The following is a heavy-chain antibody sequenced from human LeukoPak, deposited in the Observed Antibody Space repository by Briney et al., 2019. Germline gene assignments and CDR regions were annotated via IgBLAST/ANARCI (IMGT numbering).Heavy chain of an antibody. J-gene: IGHJ3*02. Sequence: GGSLRLSCVASGFSFRTYWMTWVRQAPGKGLEWVADIKQHGSEKNYVDSVKGRFTISRDNAKNSLYLQMNSLRAEDTAVYYCARDHNDAFDIWGQGTMVTVSS. CDR2: IKQHGSEK. V-gene: IGHV3-7*05. CDR1: GFSFRTYW. CDR3: ARDHNDAFDI.